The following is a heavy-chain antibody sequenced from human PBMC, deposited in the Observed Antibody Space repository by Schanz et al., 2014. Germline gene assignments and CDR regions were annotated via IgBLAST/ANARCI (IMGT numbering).Heavy chain of an antibody. D-gene: IGHD6-25*01. CDR3: ARGQRRTIGRPFGP. V-gene: IGHV1-8*01. CDR1: GGTFSSYA. Sequence: QLQLVQSGAEVKKPGSPVKVSCKSSGGTFSSYAISWIRQAPGQGPEWMGWMQPDSGKTHYAEKFQGRVAMTRDVSISTAYMELSSLASEDTAVYYCARGQRRTIGRPFGPWGQGTLVTVSS. J-gene: IGHJ5*02. CDR2: MQPDSGKT.